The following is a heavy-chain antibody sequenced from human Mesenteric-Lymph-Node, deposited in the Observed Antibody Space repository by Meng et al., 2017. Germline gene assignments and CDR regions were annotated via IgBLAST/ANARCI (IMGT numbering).Heavy chain of an antibody. Sequence: ASVKVSCKASGYTFTSYGISWVRQAPGQGLEWRGWISAYNGNTNYAQKLQGRVTMTTDTSTSTAYMELRSLRSDDTAVYYCARDIVVVPAAMRWDKYGMDVWGQGTMVTVSS. CDR3: ARDIVVVPAAMRWDKYGMDV. J-gene: IGHJ6*02. CDR1: GYTFTSYG. D-gene: IGHD2-2*01. V-gene: IGHV1-18*01. CDR2: ISAYNGNT.